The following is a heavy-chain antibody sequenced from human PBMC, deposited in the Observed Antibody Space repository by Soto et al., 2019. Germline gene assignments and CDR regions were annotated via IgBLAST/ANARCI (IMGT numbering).Heavy chain of an antibody. CDR2: IYTSGRT. J-gene: IGHJ4*02. V-gene: IGHV4-4*07. D-gene: IGHD5-12*01. Sequence: PSETLSLTCTVSGGSISSYYWSWIRQPAGKGLEWIGRIYTSGRTNHNPSLKSRVIMSADTSKNQFSLKLSSVTAADTAVYYCARSGNSGYSPHDSWGQGTLVTVSS. CDR1: GGSISSYY. CDR3: ARSGNSGYSPHDS.